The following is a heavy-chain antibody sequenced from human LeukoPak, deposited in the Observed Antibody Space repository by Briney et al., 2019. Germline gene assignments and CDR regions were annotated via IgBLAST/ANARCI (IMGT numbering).Heavy chain of an antibody. CDR3: ARDPFGYCSSTSCYRDWYFDL. CDR1: GGSISSYY. J-gene: IGHJ2*01. D-gene: IGHD2-2*03. Sequence: SETLSLTCTVSGGSISSYYWSWIRQPAGKGLEWIGGIYTSGSTNYNPSLKSRVTMSVDTSKNQFSLKLSSVTAADTAVYYCARDPFGYCSSTSCYRDWYFDLWGRGTLVTVSS. CDR2: IYTSGST. V-gene: IGHV4-4*07.